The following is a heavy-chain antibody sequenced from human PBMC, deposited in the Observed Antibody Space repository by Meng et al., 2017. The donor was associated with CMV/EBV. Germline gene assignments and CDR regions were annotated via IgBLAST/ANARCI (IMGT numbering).Heavy chain of an antibody. CDR1: GDSFSNYF. J-gene: IGHJ6*02. V-gene: IGHV4-34*01. CDR3: ARSNYCNTIPCSLLRADYYYGLDV. D-gene: IGHD2/OR15-2a*01. Sequence: GSLRLSCAVYGDSFSNYFWNWVRQPPGKRLEWVGEINNKASTNYNPSLKSRVTMSVDTSKNQFSLKLTSVTAADTAVYYCARSNYCNTIPCSLLRADYYYGLDVWGQGTTVTVSS. CDR2: INNKAST.